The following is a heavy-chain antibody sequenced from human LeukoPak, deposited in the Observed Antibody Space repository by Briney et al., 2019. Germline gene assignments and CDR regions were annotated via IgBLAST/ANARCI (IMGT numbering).Heavy chain of an antibody. CDR3: ARESGIAVAGRFDY. CDR2: IYYSGST. V-gene: IGHV4-59*01. J-gene: IGHJ4*02. CDR1: GGSISSYY. D-gene: IGHD6-19*01. Sequence: PSETLSLTCTVSGGSISSYYWSWIRQPPGKGLEWIGYIYYSGSTNYNPSLKSRVTISVDTSKNQFSLKLSSVTAADTAVYYCARESGIAVAGRFDYWGQGTLVTVSS.